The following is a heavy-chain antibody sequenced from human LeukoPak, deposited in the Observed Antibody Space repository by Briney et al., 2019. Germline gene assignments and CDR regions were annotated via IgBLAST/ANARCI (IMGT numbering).Heavy chain of an antibody. CDR3: ARDLHYYDSSGYYY. CDR1: GFTFSNYG. CDR2: ISYEGSNK. J-gene: IGHJ4*02. D-gene: IGHD3-22*01. Sequence: GGSLRLSCAASGFTFSNYGMHWVRQAPGKGLEWVAIISYEGSNKYYADSVKGRFTISRDNSKNTLYLEMNSLRAEDTAVYYCARDLHYYDSSGYYYWGQGTLVTVSS. V-gene: IGHV3-30*03.